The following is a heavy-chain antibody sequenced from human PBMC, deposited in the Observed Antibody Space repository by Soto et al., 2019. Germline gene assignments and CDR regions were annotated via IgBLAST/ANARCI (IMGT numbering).Heavy chain of an antibody. CDR2: IKGDGSEI. CDR3: ASEYR. CDR1: GFTFRRFW. J-gene: IGHJ4*02. V-gene: IGHV3-7*01. Sequence: EVQLVESGGGLVQPGGSLRLSCAASGFTFRRFWTSWVRQAPGKGLEWVASIKGDGSEINYVDSVKGRFTISRDNAKNSLYLQMNSLRVDDTAVYYCASEYRWGQGTLVTXSS. D-gene: IGHD3-16*02.